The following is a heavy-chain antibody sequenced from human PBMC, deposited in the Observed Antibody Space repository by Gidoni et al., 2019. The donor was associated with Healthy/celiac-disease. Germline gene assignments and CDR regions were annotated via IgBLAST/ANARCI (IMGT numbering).Heavy chain of an antibody. CDR3: AKTTTVTFDY. J-gene: IGHJ4*02. CDR2: ISGSGGST. Sequence: FSSYAMSWVRQAPGKGLEWVSAISGSGGSTYYADAVKGRFTISRDNSKNTLYLQMNSLRAEDTAVYYCAKTTTVTFDYWGQGTLVTVSS. D-gene: IGHD4-17*01. CDR1: FSSYA. V-gene: IGHV3-23*01.